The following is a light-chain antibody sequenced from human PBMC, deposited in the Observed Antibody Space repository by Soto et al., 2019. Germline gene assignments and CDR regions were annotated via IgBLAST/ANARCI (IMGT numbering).Light chain of an antibody. CDR2: EGS. CDR1: SSDVGSYNL. V-gene: IGLV2-23*01. CDR3: CSYAGSSTWV. Sequence: QSVLTQPASVSGSPGQSITISCTGTSSDVGSYNLVSWYQQHPGKAPKVMIYEGSQRPSGVSNRFSGSKSGNTASLTISGLQAEDEADYYCCSYAGSSTWVFGGGTKLTVL. J-gene: IGLJ3*02.